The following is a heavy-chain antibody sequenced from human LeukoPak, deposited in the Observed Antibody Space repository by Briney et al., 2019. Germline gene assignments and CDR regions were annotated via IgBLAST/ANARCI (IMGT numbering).Heavy chain of an antibody. CDR1: GFTFSSYA. V-gene: IGHV3-23*01. J-gene: IGHJ3*02. CDR3: ARDRAGTTGAFDI. CDR2: ISGSGGST. Sequence: GGSLRLSCAASGFTFSSYAMSWVRQAPGKGLEWVSAISGSGGSTYYADSVKGRFTISRDNSKNTLYLQMNSLRAEDTAVYYCARDRAGTTGAFDIWGQGTMVTVSS. D-gene: IGHD1-1*01.